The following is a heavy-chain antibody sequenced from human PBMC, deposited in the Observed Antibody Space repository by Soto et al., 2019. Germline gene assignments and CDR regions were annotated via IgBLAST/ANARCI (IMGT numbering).Heavy chain of an antibody. Sequence: QVRLVESGGGVVQPGRSLRLSCAASGFTFSSYAMHWVRQAQGKGLEWVTVISYDGSEKYYADSVKGRFTISRDNSKKTLYVQMNSLRAEDTAVYYCARETDGMDVWGQGTTVTVSS. D-gene: IGHD2-21*02. CDR1: GFTFSSYA. CDR3: ARETDGMDV. J-gene: IGHJ6*02. V-gene: IGHV3-30-3*01. CDR2: ISYDGSEK.